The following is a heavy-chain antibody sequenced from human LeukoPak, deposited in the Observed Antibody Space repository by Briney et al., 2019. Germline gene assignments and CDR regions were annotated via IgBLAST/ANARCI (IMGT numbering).Heavy chain of an antibody. J-gene: IGHJ4*02. CDR2: VDYCGGDT. V-gene: IGHV3-23*01. Sequence: GGSLRLSCIASGFTHSRYEMSWIRQAPGKGLEGVLSVDYCGGDTHHADFVRGRLTIDRDNWKHTLYLQLQSLSADDRAVYYCARNSGWHGVSWGQGTLVTVSS. D-gene: IGHD6-19*01. CDR3: ARNSGWHGVS. CDR1: GFTHSRYE.